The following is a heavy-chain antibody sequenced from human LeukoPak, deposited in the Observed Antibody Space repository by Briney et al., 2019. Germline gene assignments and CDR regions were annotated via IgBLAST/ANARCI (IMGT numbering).Heavy chain of an antibody. CDR1: GFTFSSYG. Sequence: PGGSLRLSCAASGFTFSSYGMHWVRQAPGKGLEWVAFIRYDGSNKYYADSVKGRFTISRDNSKNALYLQMNSLRAEDTAVYYCAKVESRGQLPDCWGQGTLVTVSS. V-gene: IGHV3-30*02. CDR2: IRYDGSNK. D-gene: IGHD2-2*01. J-gene: IGHJ4*02. CDR3: AKVESRGQLPDC.